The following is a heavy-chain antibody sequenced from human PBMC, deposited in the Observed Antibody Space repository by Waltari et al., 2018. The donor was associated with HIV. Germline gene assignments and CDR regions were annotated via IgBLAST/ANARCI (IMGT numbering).Heavy chain of an antibody. CDR2: IYWDDDK. CDR3: ARRGYDSSGYWLYFDY. CDR1: GFSLSTSGMG. V-gene: IGHV2-5*02. J-gene: IGHJ4*02. D-gene: IGHD3-22*01. Sequence: QITLKESGPTLVKPTQALTLTCTFSGFSLSTSGMGVGWIRQPPGKALEWLAVIYWDDDKRYRPSLKSRLTITKDTSKNQVVLTMTNMDPVDTATYYCARRGYDSSGYWLYFDYWGQGTLVTVSS.